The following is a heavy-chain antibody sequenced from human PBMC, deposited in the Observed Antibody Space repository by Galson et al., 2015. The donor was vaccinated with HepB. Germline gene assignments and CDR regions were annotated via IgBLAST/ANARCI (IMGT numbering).Heavy chain of an antibody. J-gene: IGHJ4*02. V-gene: IGHV1-18*04. CDR1: GYTFTSNG. CDR3: ARDRSHSLDF. D-gene: IGHD2-15*01. Sequence: QSGAEVKKPGASVKVSCKAAGYTFTSNGISWVRQAPGRGLEWGGWISANSGRTTYSWRPLGRLTLTTDTSTSTAYMELRSLISDDTALYYCARDRSHSLDFWGQGTLVTVSS. CDR2: ISANSGRT.